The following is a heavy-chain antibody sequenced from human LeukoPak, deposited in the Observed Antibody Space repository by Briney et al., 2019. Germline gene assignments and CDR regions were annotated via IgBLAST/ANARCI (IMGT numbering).Heavy chain of an antibody. V-gene: IGHV4-59*08. CDR3: ARHTVVTYFDY. Sequence: SETLFLTCTVPGDSLSDYYWSWIRQPPGKGLEWIGYIYYSGTTNYYPALKRRVSISVDTSKNQFSLKLSSVTAADTAVYYCARHTVVTYFDYWGQGTLVTVSS. J-gene: IGHJ4*02. CDR2: IYYSGTT. CDR1: GDSLSDYY. D-gene: IGHD4-23*01.